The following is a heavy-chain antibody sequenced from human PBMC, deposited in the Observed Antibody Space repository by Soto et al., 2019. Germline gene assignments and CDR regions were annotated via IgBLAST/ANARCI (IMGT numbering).Heavy chain of an antibody. CDR3: AKMGTSGGLDLYFDY. D-gene: IGHD3-10*01. CDR2: ISGSGGST. Sequence: EVQLLESGGGLVQPGGSLRLSCAASGFTFSSYAMSWVRQAPGKGLEWVSAISGSGGSTYYADSVKGRFTISRDTSKTPRYLQRNSLRAEDTAVYYCAKMGTSGGLDLYFDYWGQGTLVTVSS. CDR1: GFTFSSYA. V-gene: IGHV3-23*01. J-gene: IGHJ4*02.